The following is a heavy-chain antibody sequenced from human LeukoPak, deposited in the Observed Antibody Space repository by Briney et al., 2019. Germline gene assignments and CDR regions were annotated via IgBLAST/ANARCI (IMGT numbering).Heavy chain of an antibody. Sequence: SETLSLTCAVSGDSISSNNWWSWVRQPPGEGLQWIGEIYHSGNTNYNPSLKSRVIISVDKSKNQFSLTLSSVTAADTAVYYCAREAHSRGWYSFDYWGQGTLVIVSS. CDR2: IYHSGNT. D-gene: IGHD6-19*01. CDR3: AREAHSRGWYSFDY. V-gene: IGHV4-4*02. CDR1: GDSISSNNW. J-gene: IGHJ4*02.